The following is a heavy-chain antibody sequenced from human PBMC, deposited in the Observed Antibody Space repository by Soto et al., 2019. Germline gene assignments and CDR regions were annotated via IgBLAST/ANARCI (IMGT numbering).Heavy chain of an antibody. V-gene: IGHV4-39*01. J-gene: IGHJ6*02. CDR1: GGSISSSSYY. CDR3: ARHGPLGYCSGGSCPGGMDV. CDR2: IYYSGST. Sequence: QLQLQESGPGLVKPSETLSLTCTVSGGSISSSSYYWGWIRQPPGKGLEWIGSIYYSGSTYYNPSLKSRVTISVDTSKNQCSLKLSYVTAADTAVYYCARHGPLGYCSGGSCPGGMDVWGQGTTVTVSS. D-gene: IGHD2-15*01.